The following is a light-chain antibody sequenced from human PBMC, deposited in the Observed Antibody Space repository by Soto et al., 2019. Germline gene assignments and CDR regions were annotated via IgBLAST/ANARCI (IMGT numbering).Light chain of an antibody. CDR3: QSYDSSLSGWV. Sequence: QAVVTQPPSVSGAPGQRVTISCTGSSSNIGAGYNVHWYQQLPGTAPKLLIYGNSNRPSGVPDRFSGFKSGTSASLAITGLQAEDEAYYYCQSYDSSLSGWVFGGGTKLTVL. CDR1: SSNIGAGYN. CDR2: GNS. V-gene: IGLV1-40*01. J-gene: IGLJ3*02.